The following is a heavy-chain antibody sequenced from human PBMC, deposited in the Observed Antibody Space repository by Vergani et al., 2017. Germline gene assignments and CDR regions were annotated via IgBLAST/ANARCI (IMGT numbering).Heavy chain of an antibody. CDR3: AHREIFDDNYGSFDY. D-gene: IGHD4-11*01. V-gene: IGHV2-5*08. Sequence: QVTFKESGPALVNPRQALTLTCTFPGFSLTSSGTRVSWFRQSPGKALEWLARIDWDDDKRYSPSLMGRLTIAKDTSRNQVVLTMTNMDPVDTATYYCAHREIFDDNYGSFDYWGPGTLVTVSS. CDR1: GFSLTSSGTR. CDR2: IDWDDDK. J-gene: IGHJ4*02.